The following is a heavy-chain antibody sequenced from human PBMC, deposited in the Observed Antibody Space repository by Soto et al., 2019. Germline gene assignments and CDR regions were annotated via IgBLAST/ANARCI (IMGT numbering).Heavy chain of an antibody. CDR1: GGSFRSYA. V-gene: IGHV1-69*12. CDR3: AYSANHRYFFDS. J-gene: IGHJ5*01. CDR2: IIPIFGTP. D-gene: IGHD5-18*01. Sequence: QVQLVQSGAEVKKPGSSVKVSCKASGGSFRSYAVKWVRQAPGQGLECLGGIIPIFGTPNYAQKFHGRVSITADESTSTVYMDLISLTSEDTAVYYCAYSANHRYFFDSWGQGTLVTVSS.